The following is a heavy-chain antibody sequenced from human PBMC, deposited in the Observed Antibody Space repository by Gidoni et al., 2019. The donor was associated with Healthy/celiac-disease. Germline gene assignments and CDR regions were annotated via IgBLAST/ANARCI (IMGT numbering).Heavy chain of an antibody. CDR2: IRSKAYGGTT. CDR1: GFTFGDYA. V-gene: IGHV3-49*03. CDR3: TSGRWELPFDY. Sequence: EVQLVESGGGLVQPGRSLRLSCTASGFTFGDYAMSWFRQAPGKGLEWVGFIRSKAYGGTTEYAASVKGRFTISRDDSKSIAYLQMNSLKTEDTAVYYCTSGRWELPFDYWGQGTLVTVSS. J-gene: IGHJ4*02. D-gene: IGHD1-26*01.